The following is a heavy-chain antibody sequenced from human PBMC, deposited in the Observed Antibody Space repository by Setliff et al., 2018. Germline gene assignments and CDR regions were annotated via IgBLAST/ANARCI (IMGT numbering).Heavy chain of an antibody. CDR3: GRDPHTPTVTTRGDS. CDR2: ISNRGST. J-gene: IGHJ4*02. Sequence: SEILSLTCSVSGGSITSQYWSWIRQPPGKGLEWIGYISNRGSTDYNPSLKSRVTISEDTSRSQFSLKLTSVTTADTAVYYCGRDPHTPTVTTRGDSWGQGTLVTVSS. CDR1: GGSITSQY. V-gene: IGHV4-59*11. D-gene: IGHD4-17*01.